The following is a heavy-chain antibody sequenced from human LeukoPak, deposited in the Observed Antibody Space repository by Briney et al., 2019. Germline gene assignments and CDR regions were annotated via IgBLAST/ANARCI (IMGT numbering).Heavy chain of an antibody. CDR1: GVSISSGGYY. D-gene: IGHD2-2*01. CDR2: IYYSGST. CDR3: ARRLTQYDCFDP. Sequence: SETLSLTCTVSGVSISSGGYYWSWIRQHPGKGLEWIGYIYYSGSTYYNPSLKSRVTISVDTSKNQFSLHLNSVTPEDTAVYYCARRLTQYDCFDPWGQGILVTVSS. V-gene: IGHV4-31*03. J-gene: IGHJ5*02.